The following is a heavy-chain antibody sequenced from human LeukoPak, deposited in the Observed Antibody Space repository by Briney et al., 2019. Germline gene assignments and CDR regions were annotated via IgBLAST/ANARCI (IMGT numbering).Heavy chain of an antibody. J-gene: IGHJ4*02. D-gene: IGHD3-10*01. CDR1: GGSISSSSYY. V-gene: IGHV4-39*07. Sequence: SETLSLTCTVSGGSISSSSYYWGWIRQPPGKGLEWIGSIYYSGSTYYNPSLKSRVTISVDTSKNQFSLKLSSVTAADTAVYYCARATELYYGSGSYLDYWGQGTLVTVSS. CDR3: ARATELYYGSGSYLDY. CDR2: IYYSGST.